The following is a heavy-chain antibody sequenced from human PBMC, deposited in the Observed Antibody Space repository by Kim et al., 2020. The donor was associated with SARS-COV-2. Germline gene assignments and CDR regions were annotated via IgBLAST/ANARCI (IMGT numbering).Heavy chain of an antibody. V-gene: IGHV3-21*01. D-gene: IGHD5-18*01. Sequence: GGSLRLSCAASGFTFSSYSMNWVRQAPGKGLEWVSSISSSSSYIYYADSVKGRFTISRDNAKNSLYLQMNSLRAEDTAVYYCARVSPTAMVHYFDYWGQGTLVTVSS. CDR2: ISSSSSYI. J-gene: IGHJ4*02. CDR1: GFTFSSYS. CDR3: ARVSPTAMVHYFDY.